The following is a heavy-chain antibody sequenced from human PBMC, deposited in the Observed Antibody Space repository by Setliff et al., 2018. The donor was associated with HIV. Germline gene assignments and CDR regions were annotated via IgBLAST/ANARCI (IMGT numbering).Heavy chain of an antibody. V-gene: IGHV4-38-2*01. CDR3: ARGPATSGLAYYMDV. J-gene: IGHJ6*03. CDR2: VYYSGDT. Sequence: SETLSLTCDFSGSSITTTYFWAWIRLPPGKGLEWIGFVYYSGDTNYNPSLKSRASISLDTSKNQFSLNLTSSSAADTAVYYCARGPATSGLAYYMDVWGKGTTVTVSS. CDR1: GSSITTTYF. D-gene: IGHD3-22*01.